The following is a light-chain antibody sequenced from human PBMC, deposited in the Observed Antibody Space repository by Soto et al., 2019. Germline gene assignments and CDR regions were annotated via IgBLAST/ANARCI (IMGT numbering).Light chain of an antibody. V-gene: IGKV1-12*01. J-gene: IGKJ5*01. CDR2: AAS. CDR3: QQPSSFSIT. CDR1: QDISNG. Sequence: DIQMTQSPSSVSASVGDRVTITCRASQDISNGLAWYQHKPGKAPNLLIYAASILQSGVPSRFSGSGSGTDISLTIRMLHPEDLAYYYQQQPSSFSITFGQGTRLEIK.